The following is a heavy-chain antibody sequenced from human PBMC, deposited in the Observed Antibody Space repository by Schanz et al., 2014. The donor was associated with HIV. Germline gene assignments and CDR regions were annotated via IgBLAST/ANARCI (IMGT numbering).Heavy chain of an antibody. V-gene: IGHV3-30*18. Sequence: VQLLESGGGLVQPGGSLRVSCAASGFTFSSYAMSWVRQAPGKGLEWVAIISSDGSYKYYADSVKGRFTISRDNSKNTLYLQMNSLRAEDTAVFYCAKSGNGRSLDFWGQGTLLTVSS. J-gene: IGHJ4*02. D-gene: IGHD3-10*01. CDR3: AKSGNGRSLDF. CDR1: GFTFSSYA. CDR2: ISSDGSYK.